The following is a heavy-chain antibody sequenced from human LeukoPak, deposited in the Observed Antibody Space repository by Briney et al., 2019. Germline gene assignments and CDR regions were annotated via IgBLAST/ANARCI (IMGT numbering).Heavy chain of an antibody. CDR2: ISSSGSTI. CDR1: GFTFSSYE. Sequence: GGSLRLSCAASGFTFSSYEMNWVRQAPGKGLEWVSDISSSGSTIYYADSVKGRFTISRDNAKNSLYLQMNSLRAEDTAVYYCARDGVRYDFWSGYYTAAFDICGQGTMVTVSS. V-gene: IGHV3-48*03. D-gene: IGHD3-3*01. J-gene: IGHJ3*02. CDR3: ARDGVRYDFWSGYYTAAFDI.